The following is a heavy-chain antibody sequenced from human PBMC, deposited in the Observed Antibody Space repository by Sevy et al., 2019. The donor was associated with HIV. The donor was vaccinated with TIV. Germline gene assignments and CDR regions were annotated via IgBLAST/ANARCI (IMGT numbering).Heavy chain of an antibody. CDR3: AGENAWGRGYS. Sequence: SETLSLTCTVSGGSITSLYWNWIRQPPGKGLEWIANIYYNGHINYNPSLKRRVTLSLDTSKNQFSLRLSLVTAADTAMYYCAGENAWGRGYSWGQGTLVTVSS. CDR1: GGSITSLY. J-gene: IGHJ4*02. CDR2: IYYNGHI. D-gene: IGHD1-26*01. V-gene: IGHV4-59*08.